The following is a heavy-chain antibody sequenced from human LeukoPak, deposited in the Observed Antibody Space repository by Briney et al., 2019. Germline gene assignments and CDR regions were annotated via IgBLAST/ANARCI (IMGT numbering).Heavy chain of an antibody. D-gene: IGHD2-15*01. V-gene: IGHV3-30*18. CDR2: ISYDGSNK. J-gene: IGHJ4*02. Sequence: PGGSLRLSCAASGFTYSNAWMSWVRQAPGKGLEWVAVISYDGSNKYYADSVKGRFTISRDNSKNTLYLQMNSLRAEDTAVYYCAKDRGFWGQGTLVTVSS. CDR3: AKDRGF. CDR1: GFTYSNAW.